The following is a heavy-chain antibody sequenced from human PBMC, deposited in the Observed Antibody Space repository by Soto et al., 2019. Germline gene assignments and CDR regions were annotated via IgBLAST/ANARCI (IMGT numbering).Heavy chain of an antibody. CDR3: ARHVYYDVLKKNY. D-gene: IGHD3-9*01. V-gene: IGHV1-58*01. Sequence: SVKVSCKASGFTFTSSAVQWVRQVRGQRLEWIGWIVVGSGNSNYAQKFQERVTISADTSISTAYLEWSSLKASDTAIYYCARHVYYDVLKKNYWGQGTLVTVSS. J-gene: IGHJ4*02. CDR1: GFTFTSSA. CDR2: IVVGSGNS.